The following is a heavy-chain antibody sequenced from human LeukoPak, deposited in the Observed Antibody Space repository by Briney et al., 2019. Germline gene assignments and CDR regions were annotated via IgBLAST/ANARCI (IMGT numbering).Heavy chain of an antibody. V-gene: IGHV2-70*11. D-gene: IGHD2-2*01. Sequence: ESGPTLVNPTQTLTLTCTFSGFSLSNNGMCVTWIRQPPGKALEWLARIDWDDDKHYSASLKTRLTISKDTSKNQVVLTMTNMDPVDTATYYCARIRGTYCGTTTCSFEDFWGQGTLVTVSS. CDR3: ARIRGTYCGTTTCSFEDF. J-gene: IGHJ4*02. CDR2: IDWDDDK. CDR1: GFSLSNNGMC.